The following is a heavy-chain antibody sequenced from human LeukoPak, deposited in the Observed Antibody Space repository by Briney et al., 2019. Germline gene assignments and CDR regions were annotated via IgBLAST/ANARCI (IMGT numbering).Heavy chain of an antibody. CDR2: IYHSGST. CDR3: ARGVTSGPNWFDP. V-gene: IGHV4-30-2*01. D-gene: IGHD2-21*02. J-gene: IGHJ5*02. CDR1: GGFISSGGYY. Sequence: PSETLSLTCTVSGGFISSGGYYWSWIRQPPGKGLEWIGYIYHSGSTYYNPSLKSRVTISVDRSKNQFSLKLSSVTAADTAVYYCARGVTSGPNWFDPWGQGTLVTVSS.